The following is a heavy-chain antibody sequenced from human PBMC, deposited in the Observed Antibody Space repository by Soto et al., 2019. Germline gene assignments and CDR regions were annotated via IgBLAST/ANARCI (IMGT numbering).Heavy chain of an antibody. Sequence: PGESLKISCKGSGYSFTNYWIAWVRQMPGKGLEWMGIIYPGDSDTRYSPSFQGQVIISADKSISTAYLQWSSLKASDTAMYYCPTSASTRTEYYYYALDLWGQGTTVTVSS. CDR3: PTSASTRTEYYYYALDL. V-gene: IGHV5-51*01. CDR2: IYPGDSDT. J-gene: IGHJ6*02. CDR1: GYSFTNYW.